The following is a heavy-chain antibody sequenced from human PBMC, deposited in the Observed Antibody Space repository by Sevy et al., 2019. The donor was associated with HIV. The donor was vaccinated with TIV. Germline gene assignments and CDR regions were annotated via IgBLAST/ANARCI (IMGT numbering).Heavy chain of an antibody. Sequence: GGSLRLSCAASGFSVNSNYMTWVRQAPGKGLDWVSIIYSDGSTKYADALKGRFTISRDNSKNTRYLQMNSLGVEDTAVYYCARGGTIFGLVRHYFDYWGQGTLVTVSS. CDR1: GFSVNSNY. CDR3: ARGGTIFGLVRHYFDY. V-gene: IGHV3-66*01. D-gene: IGHD3-3*01. J-gene: IGHJ4*02. CDR2: IYSDGST.